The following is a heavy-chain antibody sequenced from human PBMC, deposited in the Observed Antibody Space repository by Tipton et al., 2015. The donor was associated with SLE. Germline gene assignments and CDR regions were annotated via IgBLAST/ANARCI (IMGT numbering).Heavy chain of an antibody. CDR1: RASIRSYY. J-gene: IGHJ4*02. CDR2: VYDIEFT. CDR3: ARGGTYHDSSGNIDY. Sequence: TLSLTCTVSRASIRSYYWGWIRQPPGKGMEWIGYVYDIEFTNYNPSLKSRVTISLDTSKNQFSLKLSSVTAADTAVYYCARGGTYHDSSGNIDYWGQGTLVTASS. D-gene: IGHD3-22*01. V-gene: IGHV4-59*01.